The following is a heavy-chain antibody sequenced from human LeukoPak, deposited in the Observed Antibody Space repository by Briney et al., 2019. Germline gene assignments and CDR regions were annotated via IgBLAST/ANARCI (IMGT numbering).Heavy chain of an antibody. V-gene: IGHV1-18*01. J-gene: IGHJ6*02. Sequence: ASVKVSCKASGYTFTSYSISWVRQAPGQGLEWMGWISGYNGDTNYAEKGQGRVTMTTDTSTGTAYMELRSLRSDDTAVYYCARERRGQTWNHGIDVWGQGTTVTVSS. CDR2: ISGYNGDT. D-gene: IGHD1-1*01. CDR3: ARERRGQTWNHGIDV. CDR1: GYTFTSYS.